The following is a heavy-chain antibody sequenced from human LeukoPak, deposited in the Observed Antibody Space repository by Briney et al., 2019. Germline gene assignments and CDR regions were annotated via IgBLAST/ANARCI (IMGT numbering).Heavy chain of an antibody. CDR1: GGSISSYY. D-gene: IGHD3-22*01. CDR2: IYYSGST. V-gene: IGHV4-59*12. J-gene: IGHJ4*02. CDR3: ARDMGSASSGYYPYYFDY. Sequence: SETLSLTCTVSGGSISSYYWSWIRQPPGKGLEWIGYIYYSGSTNYNPSLKSRVTMSVDTSKSQFSLKLSSVTAADTAIYYCARDMGSASSGYYPYYFDYWGQGTLVTVSS.